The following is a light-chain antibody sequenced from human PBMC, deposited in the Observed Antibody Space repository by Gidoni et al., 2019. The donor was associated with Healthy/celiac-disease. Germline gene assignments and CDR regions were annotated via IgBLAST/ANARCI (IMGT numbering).Light chain of an antibody. CDR2: AAS. CDR1: QNISSY. CDR3: QQSYSTPDT. J-gene: IGKJ2*01. Sequence: DIQITQSPSSLSASVGDRVTITCRASQNISSYLNWYQQKPGKAPKLLIYAASSLQSGVPSRFSGSGSGTDFTLTISSLQPEDIATYYCQQSYSTPDTFGQGTKVEIK. V-gene: IGKV1-39*01.